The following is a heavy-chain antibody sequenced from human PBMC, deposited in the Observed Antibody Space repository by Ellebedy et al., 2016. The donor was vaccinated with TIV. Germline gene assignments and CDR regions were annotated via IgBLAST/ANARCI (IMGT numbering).Heavy chain of an antibody. D-gene: IGHD1-26*01. V-gene: IGHV3-23*01. CDR2: IIGSGGNT. Sequence: GGSLRLSCAASGFSFSSYAMSWVRQAPGKGLEWVTGIIGSGGNTKYVDSVKGRFTISRDNSKNTLFLQMNSLRGEDTAVYYCATDGSYGDHLSPAHAFVFWGQGTTVTVSS. J-gene: IGHJ3*01. CDR3: ATDGSYGDHLSPAHAFVF. CDR1: GFSFSSYA.